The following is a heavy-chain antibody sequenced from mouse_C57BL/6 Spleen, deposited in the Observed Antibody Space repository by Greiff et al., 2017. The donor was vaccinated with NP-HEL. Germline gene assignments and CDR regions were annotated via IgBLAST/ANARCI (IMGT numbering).Heavy chain of an antibody. CDR3: ARSGGTGYAMDY. D-gene: IGHD3-1*01. CDR1: GYAFSSYW. J-gene: IGHJ4*01. CDR2: IYPGDGET. Sequence: QVQLQQSGAELVKPGASVKISCKASGYAFSSYWMNWVKQRPGKGLEWIGQIYPGDGETNYNGKFKGKATLTADKSSSTAYMQLSSLTSEDSAVYFCARSGGTGYAMDYWGQGTSVTVSS. V-gene: IGHV1-80*01.